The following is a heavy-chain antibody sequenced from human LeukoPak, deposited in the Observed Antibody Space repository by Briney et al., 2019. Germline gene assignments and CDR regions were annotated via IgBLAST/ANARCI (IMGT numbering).Heavy chain of an antibody. CDR1: GGSISSYY. V-gene: IGHV4-59*01. D-gene: IGHD6-13*01. Sequence: SETLSLTCTVSGGSISSYYWSWIRQPPGEGLEWIGYIYYSGSTNYNPSLKSRVTISVDTSKNQFSLKLSSVTAADTAVYYCARADRVAAAGTPLFDYWGQGTLVTVSS. J-gene: IGHJ4*02. CDR2: IYYSGST. CDR3: ARADRVAAAGTPLFDY.